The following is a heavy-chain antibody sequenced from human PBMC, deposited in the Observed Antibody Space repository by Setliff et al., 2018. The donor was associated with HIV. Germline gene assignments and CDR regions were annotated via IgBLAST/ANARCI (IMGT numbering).Heavy chain of an antibody. Sequence: SVKVSCKASGSTFSGHYMHWVRQAPGQGLEWMGWINPIFGTPKYAQKFQGRVTITADESRSTAYLELSSLRSEDTAVYYCATAGEMATIGYSYYYMGVWGKGTTVTVSS. CDR3: ATAGEMATIGYSYYYMGV. J-gene: IGHJ6*03. CDR1: GSTFSGHY. CDR2: INPIFGTP. D-gene: IGHD3-10*01. V-gene: IGHV1-69*13.